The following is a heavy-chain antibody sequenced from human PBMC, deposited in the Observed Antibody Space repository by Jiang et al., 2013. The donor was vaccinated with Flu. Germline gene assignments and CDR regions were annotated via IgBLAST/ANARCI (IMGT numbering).Heavy chain of an antibody. Sequence: LVESGGGLVQPGRSLRLSCTASGFTFGDYAMSWFRQAPGKGLEWVGFIRSKAYGGTTEYAASVKGRFTISRDDSKSIAYLQMNSLKTEDTAVYYCTRAPNYYDSSGYEDWFDPWGQGTLVTVSS. D-gene: IGHD3-22*01. CDR3: TRAPNYYDSSGYEDWFDP. CDR2: IRSKAYGGTT. J-gene: IGHJ5*02. V-gene: IGHV3-49*03. CDR1: GFTFGDYA.